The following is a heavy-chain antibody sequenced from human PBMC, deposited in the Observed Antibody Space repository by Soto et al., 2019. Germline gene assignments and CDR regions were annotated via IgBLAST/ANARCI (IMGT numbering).Heavy chain of an antibody. Sequence: GGSLRLSCAASGFTVSSNYMSWVRQAPGKGLEWVSVIYSGGSTYYADSVKGRFTISRDNSKNTLYLQMNSLRAEDTAVYYCAREAEDVDAFDIWGQGTMVTVSS. J-gene: IGHJ3*02. CDR2: IYSGGST. CDR3: AREAEDVDAFDI. V-gene: IGHV3-53*01. CDR1: GFTVSSNY. D-gene: IGHD2-15*01.